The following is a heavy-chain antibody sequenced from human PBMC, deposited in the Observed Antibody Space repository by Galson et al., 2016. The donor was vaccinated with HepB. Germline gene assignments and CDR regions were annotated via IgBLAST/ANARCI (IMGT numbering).Heavy chain of an antibody. CDR3: ARGDSSWTTVDY. CDR1: GGSVSSGSYF. Sequence: TLSLTCTVSGGSVSSGSYFWTWIRQPAGKGLEWIGRISTSGATNYNPSPRSRVTISLDTSKNQFSLKLSSVTAADTAVYYCARGDSSWTTVDYWGQGGLVTVSS. V-gene: IGHV4-61*02. CDR2: ISTSGAT. J-gene: IGHJ4*02. D-gene: IGHD6-13*01.